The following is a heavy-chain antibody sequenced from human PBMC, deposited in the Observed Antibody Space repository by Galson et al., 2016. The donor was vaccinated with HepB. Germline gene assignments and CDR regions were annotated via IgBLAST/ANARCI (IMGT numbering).Heavy chain of an antibody. D-gene: IGHD2-8*02. CDR1: GGTFVSYT. J-gene: IGHJ5*02. V-gene: IGHV1-69*04. Sequence: SVKVSCKASGGTFVSYTISWVRQAPGQGLEWMGRIIPMLAIAEYAQKFQDRLLITAVKSTSTAYMQLSSLRSEDTAAYYCARESGETTGGGTPPGPGGPGTLVTVSS. CDR2: IIPMLAIA. CDR3: ARESGETTGGGTPPGP.